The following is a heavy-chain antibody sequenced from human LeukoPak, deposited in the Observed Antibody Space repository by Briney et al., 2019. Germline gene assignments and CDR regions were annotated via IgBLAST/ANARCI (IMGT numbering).Heavy chain of an antibody. V-gene: IGHV3-23*01. CDR3: ARSWTQLWLLGY. CDR2: ISGSGGST. J-gene: IGHJ4*02. CDR1: GFTFSSYA. D-gene: IGHD5-18*01. Sequence: GGSLRLSCAASGFTFSSYAMSWVRQAPGKGLEWVSAISGSGGSTYYADSVKGRFTISRDNSKNTLYLQMNSLRAEDTAVYYCARSWTQLWLLGYWGQGTLVTVSS.